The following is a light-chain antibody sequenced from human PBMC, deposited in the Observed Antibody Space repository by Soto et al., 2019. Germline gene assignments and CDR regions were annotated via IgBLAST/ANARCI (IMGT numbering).Light chain of an antibody. CDR1: QTISSW. J-gene: IGKJ5*01. Sequence: DIQMTQSPSTLSGSVGDRVTITCRASQTISSWLAWYQQKPGRAPKLLIYKASTLKSGVPSRFSGSGSGTEFTLTISSLQRDDFATYYCQQSYSTPITFGQGTRLEIK. V-gene: IGKV1-5*03. CDR2: KAS. CDR3: QQSYSTPIT.